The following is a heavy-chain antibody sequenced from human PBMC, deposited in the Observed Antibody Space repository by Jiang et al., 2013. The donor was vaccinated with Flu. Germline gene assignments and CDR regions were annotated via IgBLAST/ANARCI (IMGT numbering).Heavy chain of an antibody. J-gene: IGHJ6*02. CDR2: TYYRSKWSN. CDR1: GDSVSGNGAA. Sequence: QTLSLTCAISGDSVSGNGAAWNWIRQSPSRGLEWLGRTYYRSKWSNDYAVSVKSRVSINPDTSKNQFSLQLNSVTPEDTAVYYCARAPRFCSGGICFYYYGMDVWGQGTTVTVSS. V-gene: IGHV6-1*01. CDR3: ARAPRFCSGGICFYYYGMDV. D-gene: IGHD2-15*01.